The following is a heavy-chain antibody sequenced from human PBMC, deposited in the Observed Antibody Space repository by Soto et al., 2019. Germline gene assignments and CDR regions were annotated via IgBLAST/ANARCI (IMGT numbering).Heavy chain of an antibody. CDR3: ASSPTYSPY. Sequence: EVQLVESGGGLVQPGGSLRLSCAASGFTFSNYWMHWVRQAPGKGLVWVSRINTDGISTIYADSVKGRFTISRDNAKNTLYLQMNSLGAEDTAVYFCASSPTYSPYCGQGTLVTVSS. D-gene: IGHD2-15*01. CDR2: INTDGIST. J-gene: IGHJ4*02. V-gene: IGHV3-74*01. CDR1: GFTFSNYW.